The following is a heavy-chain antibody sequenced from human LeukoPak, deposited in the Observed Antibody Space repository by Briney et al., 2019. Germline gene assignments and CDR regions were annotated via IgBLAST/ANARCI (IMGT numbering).Heavy chain of an antibody. CDR2: ISGSGDST. D-gene: IGHD6-13*01. J-gene: IGHJ5*02. V-gene: IGHV3-23*01. Sequence: SGGSLRLSCAASGFTFSSYAMSWVRQAPGKGLEWVSAISGSGDSTYYADSVKGRFTISRDNSKNTLYLQMNSLRAEDTAVYYCAKAITGYSSSHNWFDPWGQGTLVTVSS. CDR1: GFTFSSYA. CDR3: AKAITGYSSSHNWFDP.